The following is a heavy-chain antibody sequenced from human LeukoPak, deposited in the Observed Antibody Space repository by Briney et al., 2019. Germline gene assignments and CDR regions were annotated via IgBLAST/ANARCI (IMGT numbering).Heavy chain of an antibody. CDR3: ARRRVAGTDGSLIEY. CDR2: IYYSGST. V-gene: IGHV4-59*08. J-gene: IGHJ4*02. CDR1: GGSISSYC. Sequence: PSETLSLTCTVSGGSISSYCWSWIRQPPGKGLEWIGYIYYSGSTNYNPSLKSRVTISVDTSKNQFSLKLSSVTAADTAVYYCARRRVAGTDGSLIEYWGQGTLVTVSS. D-gene: IGHD6-19*01.